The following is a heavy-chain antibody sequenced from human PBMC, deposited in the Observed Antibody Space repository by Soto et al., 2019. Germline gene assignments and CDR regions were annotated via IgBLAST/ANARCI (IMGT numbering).Heavy chain of an antibody. CDR1: GYTFSGYY. CDR3: ARDYTHGGWYEGCFDP. V-gene: IGHV1-2*02. J-gene: IGHJ5*02. D-gene: IGHD6-13*01. Sequence: VASVKVSCKASGYTFSGYYIHWVRQAPGQGLEWMGWINPNTGGTNYAQKFQGRGTMSRDTSIRTAYMELRGLRSDDTAVYFCARDYTHGGWYEGCFDPWGQGTLVTVSS. CDR2: INPNTGGT.